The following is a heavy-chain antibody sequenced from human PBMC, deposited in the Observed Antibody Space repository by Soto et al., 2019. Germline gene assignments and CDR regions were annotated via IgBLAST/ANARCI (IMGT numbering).Heavy chain of an antibody. CDR1: GYTFTSYD. Sequence: ASGKVSCKASGYTFTSYDINWVRQATGQGLEWMGWMNPNSGNTGYAQKFQGRVTMTRNTSISTAYMELSSLRSEDTAVYYCAKNYGDYTSYYGVDVWGQGTTVTVSS. CDR2: MNPNSGNT. J-gene: IGHJ6*02. CDR3: AKNYGDYTSYYGVDV. V-gene: IGHV1-8*01. D-gene: IGHD4-17*01.